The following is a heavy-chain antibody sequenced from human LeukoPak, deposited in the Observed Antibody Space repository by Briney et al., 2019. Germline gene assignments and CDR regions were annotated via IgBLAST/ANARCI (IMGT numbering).Heavy chain of an antibody. CDR2: VYSDDST. V-gene: IGHV3-23*03. Sequence: GGSLRLSCTASGFNFSNYAMNWVRQAPGKGLEWVSIVYSDDSTYYADSVKGRFTISRDNSKSTLYLQMNSLRAEDTAVYYCGRSTASCAFDYWGQGTLVTVSS. CDR1: GFNFSNYA. J-gene: IGHJ4*02. CDR3: GRSTASCAFDY. D-gene: IGHD2-15*01.